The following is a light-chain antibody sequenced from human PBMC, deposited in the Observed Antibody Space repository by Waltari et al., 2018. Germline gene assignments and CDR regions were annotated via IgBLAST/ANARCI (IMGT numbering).Light chain of an antibody. J-gene: IGLJ3*02. CDR2: EVT. V-gene: IGLV2-8*01. Sequence: QSALTQPPSASGSPGQSVTISCTGTSSDVGGYNYVSWYQQHPGKAPKVMIYEVTKRPSGVPDRFSGSKSGNTASLTVSGLQAEDEADYYCSSYAVNNNLVFGGGTKLTVL. CDR1: SSDVGGYNY. CDR3: SSYAVNNNLV.